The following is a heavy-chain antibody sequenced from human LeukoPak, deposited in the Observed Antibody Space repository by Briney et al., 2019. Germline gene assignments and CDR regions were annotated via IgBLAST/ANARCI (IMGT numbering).Heavy chain of an antibody. J-gene: IGHJ4*02. CDR2: INAGNGNT. CDR1: GYTFTSYA. Sequence: RASVKVSCKASGYTFTSYAMHWVRQAPGQRLEWMGWINAGNGNTKYSQKFQGRVTITRDTSASTAYMELSSLRSEDTAVYYCARDGYCSGGSCFKRGGLFDYWGQGTLVTVSS. CDR3: ARDGYCSGGSCFKRGGLFDY. V-gene: IGHV1-3*01. D-gene: IGHD2-15*01.